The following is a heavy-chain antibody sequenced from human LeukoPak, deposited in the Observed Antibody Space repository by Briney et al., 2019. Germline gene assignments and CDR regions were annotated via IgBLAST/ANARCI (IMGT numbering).Heavy chain of an antibody. CDR3: AREPRSPRGYSYGRWYFDL. CDR2: IYYSGST. V-gene: IGHV4-30-4*07. CDR1: GGSISSGGYS. Sequence: SETLSLTCAVSGGSISSGGYSWSWIRQPPGKGLEWIGYIYYSGSTYYNPSLKSRVTISVDTSKNQFSLKLSSVTAADTAVYYCAREPRSPRGYSYGRWYFDLWGRGTLVTVSS. J-gene: IGHJ2*01. D-gene: IGHD5-18*01.